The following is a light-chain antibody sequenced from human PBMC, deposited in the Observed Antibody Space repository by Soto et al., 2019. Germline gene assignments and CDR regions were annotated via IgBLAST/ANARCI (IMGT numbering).Light chain of an antibody. J-gene: IGKJ2*01. V-gene: IGKV1-17*01. CDR2: AAS. CDR1: QGIRND. Sequence: DLQMTQSPSSLSASVGDRVTITCRASQGIRNDLDWYQQKPGKAPRRLISAASSLQSGVPSRFSGSGSGTEFTLTISSLQPEDFATYYCLQHNTHPRTFGQGTKLEIK. CDR3: LQHNTHPRT.